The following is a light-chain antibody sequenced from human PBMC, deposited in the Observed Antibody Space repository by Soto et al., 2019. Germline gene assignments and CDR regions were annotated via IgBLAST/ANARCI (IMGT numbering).Light chain of an antibody. Sequence: QSALTQPASVSGSPGQSITISCTGASSDIGDYNYVSWYQQHPGKAPKLLIYEVTNRPSGVSNRFSGSKSGSTASLTISGLQAEDEADYYCSSYTSSNTLVFGTGTKVTVL. J-gene: IGLJ1*01. V-gene: IGLV2-14*01. CDR1: SSDIGDYNY. CDR2: EVT. CDR3: SSYTSSNTLV.